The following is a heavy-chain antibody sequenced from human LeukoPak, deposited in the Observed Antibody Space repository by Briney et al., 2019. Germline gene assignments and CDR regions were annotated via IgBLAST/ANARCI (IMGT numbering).Heavy chain of an antibody. Sequence: GGSLRLSCAASGFTFSSYAMSWVRQAPGKGLEWVSAISGSGGSTYYADSVKGRFTISRDNAKNSLYLQMNSLRAEDTAVYYCARDLEYYFDYWGQGTLVTVSS. CDR1: GFTFSSYA. CDR2: ISGSGGST. J-gene: IGHJ4*02. V-gene: IGHV3-23*01. CDR3: ARDLEYYFDY.